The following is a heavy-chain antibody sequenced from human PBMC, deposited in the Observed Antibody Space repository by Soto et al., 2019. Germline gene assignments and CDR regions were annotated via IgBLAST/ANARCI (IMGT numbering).Heavy chain of an antibody. V-gene: IGHV1-18*01. Sequence: ASVKVSCKASGYTFTSYGFSWVRQAPGQGLEWVGWISANSGDTNSARKFQGRVTLTTDTSTGTAYMDLTSLRSDDTAVYYCARDFLSSCTRSSCSYSDYSGQGTHVTLSS. J-gene: IGHJ4*02. D-gene: IGHD2-2*01. CDR3: ARDFLSSCTRSSCSYSDY. CDR1: GYTFTSYG. CDR2: ISANSGDT.